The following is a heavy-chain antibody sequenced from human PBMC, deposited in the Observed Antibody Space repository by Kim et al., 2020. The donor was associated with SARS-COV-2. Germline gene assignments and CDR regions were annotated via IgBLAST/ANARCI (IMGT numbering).Heavy chain of an antibody. CDR3: AREGSGSYNWLDP. V-gene: IGHV1-3*01. D-gene: IGHD3-10*01. Sequence: YPQKFPGRVTFTRDTSATTAYMELTSLTFKDTAVYYCAREGSGSYNWLDPWGQGTLVTVSS. J-gene: IGHJ5*02.